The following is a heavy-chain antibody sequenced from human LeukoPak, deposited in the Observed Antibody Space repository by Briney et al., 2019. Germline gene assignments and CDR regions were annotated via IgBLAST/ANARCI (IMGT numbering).Heavy chain of an antibody. CDR3: ARHGGYYDSSGYPY. CDR2: IYYSGST. CDR1: GRPISGSSYY. J-gene: IGHJ4*02. V-gene: IGHV4-39*01. Sequence: PSETLSLTCTVSGRPISGSSYYWGWIRQPPGKGLEWIGSIYYSGSTYYNPSLKSRVTISVDTSKNQFSLKLSSVTAADTAVYYCARHGGYYDSSGYPYWGQGTLVTVSS. D-gene: IGHD3-22*01.